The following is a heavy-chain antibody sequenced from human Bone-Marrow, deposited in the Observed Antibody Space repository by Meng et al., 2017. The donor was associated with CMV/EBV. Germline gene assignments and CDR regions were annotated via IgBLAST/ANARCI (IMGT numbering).Heavy chain of an antibody. CDR2: INPNGGGT. CDR3: ERDGGRMATIIDY. V-gene: IGHV1-2*02. J-gene: IGHJ4*02. CDR1: GNTLTSSY. Sequence: KASGNTLTSSYMHWVQQATGKGIEWMGRINPNGGGTNYAKKFQGKITMTRNTSISTAYMELSRLRYDDTAVYYCERDGGRMATIIDYWGQGTLVTVSS. D-gene: IGHD5-24*01.